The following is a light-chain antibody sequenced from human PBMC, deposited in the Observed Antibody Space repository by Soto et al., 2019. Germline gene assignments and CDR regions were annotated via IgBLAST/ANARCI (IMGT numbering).Light chain of an antibody. V-gene: IGKV3-20*01. CDR2: GAS. J-gene: IGKJ1*01. CDR1: QSVSSSY. Sequence: EIVLTQSPGTLSLSPGERATLPCRASQSVSSSYLAWYQQKPGQAPRLLISGASSRATGIPDRFSGSGSGTDFTLTISRLEPEDFAVYFCQHYGSSLWTFGQGTKV. CDR3: QHYGSSLWT.